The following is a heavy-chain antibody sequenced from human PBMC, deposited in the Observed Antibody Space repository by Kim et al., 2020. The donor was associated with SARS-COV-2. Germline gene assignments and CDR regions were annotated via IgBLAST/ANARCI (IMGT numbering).Heavy chain of an antibody. J-gene: IGHJ6*02. D-gene: IGHD5-18*01. Sequence: ASVKVSCKASGYTFTSYYMHWVRQAPGQGLEWMGIINPSGGSTSYAQKFQGRVTMTRDTSTSTVYMELSSLRSEDTAVYYCARDHGLSDTAMVFESTGGMDVWGQGTTVTVSS. V-gene: IGHV1-46*01. CDR3: ARDHGLSDTAMVFESTGGMDV. CDR1: GYTFTSYY. CDR2: INPSGGST.